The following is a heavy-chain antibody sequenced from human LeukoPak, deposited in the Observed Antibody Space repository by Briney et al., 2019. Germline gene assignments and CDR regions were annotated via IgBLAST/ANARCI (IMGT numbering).Heavy chain of an antibody. V-gene: IGHV1-46*01. Sequence: ASVKVSCKASGYTFTGYYMNWVRQAPGQGLEWMGLINPGGDNTDYARNFQGRVTMTRDTSTSTVYMGLSSLRSEDTAVYYCARIRDGYNDAYDIWGQGTMVTVSS. D-gene: IGHD5-24*01. CDR3: ARIRDGYNDAYDI. CDR2: INPGGDNT. CDR1: GYTFTGYY. J-gene: IGHJ3*02.